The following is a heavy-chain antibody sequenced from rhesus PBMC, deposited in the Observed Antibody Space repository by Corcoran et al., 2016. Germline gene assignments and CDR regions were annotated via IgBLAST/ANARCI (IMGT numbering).Heavy chain of an antibody. CDR2: IVPSASDT. CDR1: GDSFTSYW. V-gene: IGHV5-2*01. D-gene: IGHD4-29*01. CDR3: ANTVAASH. Sequence: EVQPVQSGAEVKRPGESLKISCKTSGDSFTSYWISWVRQMPGKGLEWMGAIVPSASDTRYNPSFQGHVTLSADQSISTTYLQWSSLKASDTATYYCANTVAASHWGQGVLVTVSS. J-gene: IGHJ4*01.